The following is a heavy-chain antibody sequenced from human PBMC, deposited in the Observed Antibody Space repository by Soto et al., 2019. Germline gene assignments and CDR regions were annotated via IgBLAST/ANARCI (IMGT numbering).Heavy chain of an antibody. CDR3: ARHFSRWDNYYYYAIDV. V-gene: IGHV5-51*01. Sequence: GESLKISCKASGYSFTTYWIDWVRQMPGKGLEWMGSIYPSDSDTKYSPSLQGQVTISADTSISTAYLQWSSLEASDTATYYCARHFSRWDNYYYYAIDVWGRRTTVTVSS. J-gene: IGHJ6*02. CDR2: IYPSDSDT. CDR1: GYSFTTYW. D-gene: IGHD6-13*01.